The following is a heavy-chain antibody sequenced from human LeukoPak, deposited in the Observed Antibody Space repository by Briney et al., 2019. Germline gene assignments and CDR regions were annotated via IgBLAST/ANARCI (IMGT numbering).Heavy chain of an antibody. J-gene: IGHJ4*02. D-gene: IGHD3-22*01. Sequence: ASVKVSRKASGFTFTSSAMQWVRQARGQRLEWIGWIVVGSGNTNYAQKFQERVTITRDMSTSTAYMELSSLRSEDTAVYYCAAETYDSSGYYYFDYWGQGTLVTVSS. CDR2: IVVGSGNT. CDR1: GFTFTSSA. CDR3: AAETYDSSGYYYFDY. V-gene: IGHV1-58*02.